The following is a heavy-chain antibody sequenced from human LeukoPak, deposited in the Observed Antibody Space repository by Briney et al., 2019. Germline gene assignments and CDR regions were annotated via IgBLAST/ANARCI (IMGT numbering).Heavy chain of an antibody. Sequence: PSETLSLTCTVSGYSISSGYYWGWIRQPPGKGLEWIGEINHSGSTNYNPSLKSRVTISVDTSKNQFSLKLSSVTAADTAVYYCARVIARSLPDYWGQGTLVTVSS. CDR1: GYSISSGYY. J-gene: IGHJ4*02. D-gene: IGHD2-21*01. V-gene: IGHV4-38-2*02. CDR2: INHSGST. CDR3: ARVIARSLPDY.